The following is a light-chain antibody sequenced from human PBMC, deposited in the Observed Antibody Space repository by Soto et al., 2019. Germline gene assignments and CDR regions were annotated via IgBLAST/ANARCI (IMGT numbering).Light chain of an antibody. V-gene: IGKV2-28*01. CDR2: LGY. CDR1: QSLLHSNGYNY. CDR3: MQALQTPRT. J-gene: IGKJ1*01. Sequence: DIVMTQSPLSLPVTPGEPASISCRSSQSLLHSNGYNYLDWYLQKPGQSPQLLIYLGYNRASGVPDRFSGRGSGTDFTLKISTVEAEDVGVYYCMQALQTPRTFGQGTKVEIK.